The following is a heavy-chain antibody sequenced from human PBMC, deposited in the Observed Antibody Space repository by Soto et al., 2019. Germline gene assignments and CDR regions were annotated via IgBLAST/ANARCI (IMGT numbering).Heavy chain of an antibody. CDR1: GGIFSSYA. CDR2: IIPIFGTA. V-gene: IGHV1-69*01. Sequence: QEQLVQSGAEVKKPGSSVKVSCKASGGIFSSYAISWVRQAPGQGLEWMGGIIPIFGTANYAQKFQGRFTITADESTNTAYMDLSSLKSEDTSIYYCARGGSGYVLFNEFWGQGTLVTVSS. D-gene: IGHD3-22*01. J-gene: IGHJ4*02. CDR3: ARGGSGYVLFNEF.